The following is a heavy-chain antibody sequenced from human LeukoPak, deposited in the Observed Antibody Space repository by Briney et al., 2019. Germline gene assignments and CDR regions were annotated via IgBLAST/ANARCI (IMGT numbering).Heavy chain of an antibody. D-gene: IGHD6-13*01. J-gene: IGHJ4*02. CDR1: GYTFTSYG. CDR3: ARDEGVYLDY. V-gene: IGHV3-30*04. Sequence: SCKASGYTFTSYGISWVRQAPGKGLEWVAVISYDGSNKYYADSVKGRFTISRDNSKNTLYLQMNSLRAEDTAVYYCARDEGVYLDYWGQGTLVTVSS. CDR2: ISYDGSNK.